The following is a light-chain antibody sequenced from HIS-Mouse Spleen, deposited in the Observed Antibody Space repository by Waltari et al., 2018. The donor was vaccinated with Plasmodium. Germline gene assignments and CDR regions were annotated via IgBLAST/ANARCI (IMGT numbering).Light chain of an antibody. Sequence: SYELTQPPSVSVSPGQTARIPCSGAALPNKYAYWYQQKSGQAPVLVIDEDSKRPSGIPERFSGSSSGTMATLTISGAQVEDEADYYCYSTDSSGNHRVFGGGTKLTVL. CDR3: YSTDSSGNHRV. V-gene: IGLV3-10*01. CDR2: EDS. CDR1: ALPNKY. J-gene: IGLJ3*02.